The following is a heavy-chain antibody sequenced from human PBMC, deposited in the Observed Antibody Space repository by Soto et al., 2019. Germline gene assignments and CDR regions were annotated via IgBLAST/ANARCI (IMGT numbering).Heavy chain of an antibody. CDR3: AADSRVYSSSFLFDY. CDR1: GGSFSSYA. J-gene: IGHJ4*02. Sequence: SVKVSCKASGGSFSSYAFSWVRQAPGQGLEWMGGIIPSFGTPNYAQRFQGRVTITADESTTTAYMELSRLRSEDTAVYYCAADSRVYSSSFLFDYWGQGTLVTVSS. V-gene: IGHV1-69*13. CDR2: IIPSFGTP. D-gene: IGHD6-6*01.